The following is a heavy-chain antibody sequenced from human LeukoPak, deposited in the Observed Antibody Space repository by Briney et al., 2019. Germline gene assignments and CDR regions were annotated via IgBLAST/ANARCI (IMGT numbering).Heavy chain of an antibody. V-gene: IGHV4-4*07. CDR2: SYTSGSS. CDR3: AREDCSGGSCYAHFWFDP. CDR1: VGSISTYY. D-gene: IGHD2-15*01. Sequence: SETLSLTCTVSVGSISTYYWSWIRQPAGKGLEWIGRSYTSGSSNYNPSLKSRVTISVDKSTNQFSLKLSSVTAADTAVYYCAREDCSGGSCYAHFWFDPWGQGTLVTVSS. J-gene: IGHJ5*02.